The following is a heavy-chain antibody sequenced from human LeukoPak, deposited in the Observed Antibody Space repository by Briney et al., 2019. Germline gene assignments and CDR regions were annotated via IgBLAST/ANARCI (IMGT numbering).Heavy chain of an antibody. Sequence: GASVKVSCKASGGTFSSYAISWVRQAPGQGLEWMGGIIPIFGTANYAQKFQGRVTITTDESTSTAYMELSSLRSEDTAVYYCARAHKITIFGVVQKGGDYFDYWGQGTLVTVSS. CDR3: ARAHKITIFGVVQKGGDYFDY. J-gene: IGHJ4*02. V-gene: IGHV1-69*05. CDR2: IIPIFGTA. CDR1: GGTFSSYA. D-gene: IGHD3-3*01.